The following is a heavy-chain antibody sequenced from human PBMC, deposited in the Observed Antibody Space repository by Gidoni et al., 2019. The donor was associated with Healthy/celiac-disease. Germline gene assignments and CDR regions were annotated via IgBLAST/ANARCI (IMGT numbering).Heavy chain of an antibody. D-gene: IGHD3-3*01. CDR3: ARGSGYFTYYYYYYGMDV. V-gene: IGHV1-69*06. J-gene: IGHJ6*02. Sequence: QVQLVQSGAEVKKPGSSVQVSCKASGGTFSSYAISWVRQAPGQGLEWMGGIIPIFGTANYAQKFQGRVTITADKSTSTAYMELSSLRSEDTAVYYCARGSGYFTYYYYYYGMDVWGQGTTVTVSS. CDR1: GGTFSSYA. CDR2: IIPIFGTA.